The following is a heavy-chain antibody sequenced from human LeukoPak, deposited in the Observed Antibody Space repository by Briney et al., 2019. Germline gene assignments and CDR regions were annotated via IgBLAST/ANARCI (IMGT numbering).Heavy chain of an antibody. J-gene: IGHJ4*02. CDR2: IHRGGTT. D-gene: IGHD3-10*01. Sequence: GGSLRLSCAASGFTVSSNYMNWVRQAPGKGLEWVSAIHRGGTTYYADSVKGRFTISRDNSKNTLYLQMNSLRAEDTAVYYCARDGYSGSGSLFDYWGQGTLVTVSS. CDR3: ARDGYSGSGSLFDY. CDR1: GFTVSSNY. V-gene: IGHV3-53*01.